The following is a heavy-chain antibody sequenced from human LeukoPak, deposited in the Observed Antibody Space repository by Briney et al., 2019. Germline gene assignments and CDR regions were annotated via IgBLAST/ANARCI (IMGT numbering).Heavy chain of an antibody. CDR1: GYTFTGYY. D-gene: IGHD3-10*01. CDR3: AREYYYGSGSYYNFWLDP. CDR2: INPNSGGT. Sequence: ASVKVSCKASGYTFTGYYMHWVRQAPGQGLEWMGWINPNSGGTNYAQKFQGRVTMTRDTSISTAYMELSRLRSDDTAVYYCAREYYYGSGSYYNFWLDPWGQGTLVTVSS. V-gene: IGHV1-2*02. J-gene: IGHJ5*02.